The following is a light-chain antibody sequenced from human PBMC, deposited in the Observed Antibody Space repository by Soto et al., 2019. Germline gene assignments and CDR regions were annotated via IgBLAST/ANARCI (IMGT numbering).Light chain of an antibody. CDR2: EAS. CDR1: QSIGSL. V-gene: IGKV1-5*03. Sequence: DIQMTQSPSVLSASVGDRVIITCRASQSIGSLLAWDQQKPGKAPKLLIYEASNLETGVPSRFSGSGSGTEFTLTISSLQPDDFATYHCQQYSIYSVTFGGGTKIEIK. J-gene: IGKJ4*01. CDR3: QQYSIYSVT.